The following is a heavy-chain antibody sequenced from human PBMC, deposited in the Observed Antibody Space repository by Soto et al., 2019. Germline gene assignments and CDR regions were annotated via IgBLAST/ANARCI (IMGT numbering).Heavy chain of an antibody. D-gene: IGHD3-22*01. Sequence: QVQLQESGPGLVKPSQTLSLTCTVSGGSISSGGYYWSWIRQHPGKGLEWIGYIYYSGSTYYNPSLKSRVTISVDTSKNQFSLKLSSATAADTAVYYCARAIRITMIVEAFDYWGQGTLVTVSS. CDR2: IYYSGST. CDR3: ARAIRITMIVEAFDY. CDR1: GGSISSGGYY. V-gene: IGHV4-31*03. J-gene: IGHJ4*02.